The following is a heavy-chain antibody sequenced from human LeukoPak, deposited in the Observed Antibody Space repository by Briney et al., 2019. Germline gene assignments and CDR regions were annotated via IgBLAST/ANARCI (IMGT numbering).Heavy chain of an antibody. CDR3: ARDGYSSGYFDF. Sequence: GGSLRLSCAASGFTVSSNYMSWVRQAPGKGLEWVPVIYSGGSTYYADSVKGRFTISTDNSRNTLYLQMNSLRAEDTAVYYCARDGYSSGYFDFWGQGTLVTVSS. CDR1: GFTVSSNY. J-gene: IGHJ4*02. CDR2: IYSGGST. D-gene: IGHD3-22*01. V-gene: IGHV3-53*01.